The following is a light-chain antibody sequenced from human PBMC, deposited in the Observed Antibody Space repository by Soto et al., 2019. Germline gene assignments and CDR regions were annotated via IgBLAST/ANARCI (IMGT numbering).Light chain of an antibody. CDR3: RSYTSTTTLDVV. J-gene: IGLJ2*01. V-gene: IGLV2-14*01. CDR2: DVT. CDR1: SRDVGGYNS. Sequence: QSALTQHASVSGSPGHSITISCTGTSRDVGGYNSVSWYQQHPGKAPKLMISDVTNRPSGVSNRFSGSKSGNTASLTVSGLQAEDEAYYYCRSYTSTTTLDVVFGGGTKLTVL.